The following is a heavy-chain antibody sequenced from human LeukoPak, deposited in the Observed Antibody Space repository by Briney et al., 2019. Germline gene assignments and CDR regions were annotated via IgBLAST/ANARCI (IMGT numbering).Heavy chain of an antibody. CDR2: INHSGST. J-gene: IGHJ3*02. CDR1: GGSFSGYY. Sequence: SETLSLTCGVYGGSFSGYYWSWIRQPPGKGLEWIGEINHSGSTNYNPSLKSRVTISVATSKNQLSLKLSSVTDADTAVYYCATGGYYDSSGYYDAFDIWGQGTMVTVSS. D-gene: IGHD3-22*01. CDR3: ATGGYYDSSGYYDAFDI. V-gene: IGHV4-34*01.